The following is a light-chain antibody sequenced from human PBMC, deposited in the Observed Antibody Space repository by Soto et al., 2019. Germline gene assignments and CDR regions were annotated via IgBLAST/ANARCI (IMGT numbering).Light chain of an antibody. CDR2: DVS. CDR1: SSDVGGYNY. Sequence: QSALTQPRSVSGSPGQSVTISCTGTSSDVGGYNYVSWYQQHPGKAPKLMIYDVSKRPSGVPDRFSGSKSGNTASLTISGRQAEDEDDYYCCSYAGSYTTLYVFGTGTKVTVL. V-gene: IGLV2-11*01. J-gene: IGLJ1*01. CDR3: CSYAGSYTTLYV.